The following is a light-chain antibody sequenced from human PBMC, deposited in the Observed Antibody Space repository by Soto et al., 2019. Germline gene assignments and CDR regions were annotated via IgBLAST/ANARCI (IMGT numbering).Light chain of an antibody. Sequence: DIPMAQSPYTLPANIGDRVSITCRASQTINTWLAWYQQKPGKAPNLLIYQASTLETGVPSRFSGSGSGTEFTLTISGLQPDDFASYYCQQYDNYPLTFGGGTKVEI. CDR3: QQYDNYPLT. CDR1: QTINTW. V-gene: IGKV1-5*03. CDR2: QAS. J-gene: IGKJ4*01.